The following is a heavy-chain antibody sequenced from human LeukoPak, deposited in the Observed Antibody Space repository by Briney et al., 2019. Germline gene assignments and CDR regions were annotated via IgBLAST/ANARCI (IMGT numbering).Heavy chain of an antibody. J-gene: IGHJ4*02. CDR2: INPNSGGT. D-gene: IGHD3-10*01. CDR1: GYTFTGYY. V-gene: IGHV1-2*02. CDR3: ARGFITMVRGVILPFDY. Sequence: ASVKVSCKASGYTFTGYYMHWVRQAPGQGLEWMGWINPNSGGTNYAQKFQGRVTMTRDTSISTACMELSRLRSDDTAVYYCARGFITMVRGVILPFDYWGQGTLVTVSS.